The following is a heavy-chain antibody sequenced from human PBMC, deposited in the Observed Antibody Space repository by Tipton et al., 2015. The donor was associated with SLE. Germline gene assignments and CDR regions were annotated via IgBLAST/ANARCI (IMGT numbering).Heavy chain of an antibody. CDR2: IYTSGSA. CDR1: GGSISSGTYY. CDR3: ARSHCSSPSCYSYYYMDV. V-gene: IGHV4-61*02. D-gene: IGHD2-2*02. J-gene: IGHJ6*03. Sequence: TLSLTCTVSGGSISSGTYYWSWIRQPAGKGLEWIGRIYTSGSANYNPSLKSRVTIPVDTSKNQFSLKLSSVTAADTAVYYCARSHCSSPSCYSYYYMDVWGKGTTVTVSS.